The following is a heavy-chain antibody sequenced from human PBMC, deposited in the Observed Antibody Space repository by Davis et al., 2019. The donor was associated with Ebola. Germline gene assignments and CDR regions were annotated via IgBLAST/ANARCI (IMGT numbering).Heavy chain of an antibody. V-gene: IGHV5-51*01. Sequence: GESLKISCKASAYNFAIYWIGWVRQTPGKGLEWLGIIYPGDSDTRYNPSFQGQVTISADKSINTAYLQWSSLKASDSAMYYCARQESLYGHIDYWGQGTLVTVSS. D-gene: IGHD3-10*01. CDR3: ARQESLYGHIDY. CDR2: IYPGDSDT. J-gene: IGHJ4*02. CDR1: AYNFAIYW.